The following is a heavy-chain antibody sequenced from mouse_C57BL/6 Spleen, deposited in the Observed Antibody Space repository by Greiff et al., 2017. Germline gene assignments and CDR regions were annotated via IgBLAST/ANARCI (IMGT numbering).Heavy chain of an antibody. V-gene: IGHV1-82*01. CDR3: ARLFAY. CDR1: GYAFSSSW. Sequence: QVQPQQSGPELVKPGASVKISCKASGYAFSSSWMNWVKQRPGKGLEWIGRIYPGDGDTNYNGKFKGKATLTADKSSSTAYMQRSSLTSEDSAVYFCARLFAYWGQGTLVTVSA. CDR2: IYPGDGDT. J-gene: IGHJ3*01.